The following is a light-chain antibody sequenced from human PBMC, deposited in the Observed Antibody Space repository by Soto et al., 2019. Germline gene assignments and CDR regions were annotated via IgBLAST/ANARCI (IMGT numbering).Light chain of an antibody. CDR2: HVV. CDR3: SSYTISSTYV. J-gene: IGLJ1*01. CDR1: TSDVGGYEY. V-gene: IGLV2-11*01. Sequence: QSALTQPRSVSGSPGQSVTISCTGTTSDVGGYEYVSWYQQYPGKAPKLLIYHVVQRPSGVPDRFSGSKSGTTASLIISGLQAEDEAEYYFSSYTISSTYVFGSGTKLTVL.